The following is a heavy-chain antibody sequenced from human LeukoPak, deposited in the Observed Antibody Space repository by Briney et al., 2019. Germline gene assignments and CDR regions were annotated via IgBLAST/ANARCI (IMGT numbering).Heavy chain of an antibody. V-gene: IGHV4-34*01. D-gene: IGHD5-18*01. CDR2: INHSGST. CDR1: GGSFSGYY. J-gene: IGHJ5*02. Sequence: SETLSLTCAVYGGSFSGYYWSWIRQPPGKGLEWIGEINHSGSTNYNPSLKSRVTISVDTSKNQFSLKLSSVTAADTAVYYCARGRGILRGYSYGSGWFDPWGRGTLVTVSS. CDR3: ARGRGILRGYSYGSGWFDP.